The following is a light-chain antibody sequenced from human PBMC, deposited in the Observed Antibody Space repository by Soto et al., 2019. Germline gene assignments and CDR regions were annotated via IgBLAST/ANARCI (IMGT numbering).Light chain of an antibody. V-gene: IGLV2-8*01. J-gene: IGLJ1*01. CDR2: EVS. CDR3: SSYAGRNSYV. CDR1: SSDVGGYNY. Sequence: QSALTQPPSASGSPGQSVTISCTGTSSDVGGYNYVSWYQQHPGKAPKLMIYEVSKRPSGVPDRFSGSKSGNTASLTVSGLQAEDEADYYCSSYAGRNSYVFGIGTKLTVL.